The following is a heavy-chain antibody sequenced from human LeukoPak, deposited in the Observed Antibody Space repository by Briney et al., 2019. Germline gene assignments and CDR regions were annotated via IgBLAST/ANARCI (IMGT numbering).Heavy chain of an antibody. J-gene: IGHJ4*02. CDR1: GFTFSSYE. D-gene: IGHD6-13*01. Sequence: GGSLRLSCAASGFTFSSYEMNWVRQAPGKGLEWGSYISSSGSTIYYADSVKGRFTISRDNAQNSLYLQMNSLRAEDTAVYYCARDPQQLVLGPFDYWGQGTLVTVSS. CDR3: ARDPQQLVLGPFDY. CDR2: ISSSGSTI. V-gene: IGHV3-48*03.